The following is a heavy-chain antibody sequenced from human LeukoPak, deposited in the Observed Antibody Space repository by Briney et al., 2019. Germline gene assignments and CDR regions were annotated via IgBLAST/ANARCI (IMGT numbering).Heavy chain of an antibody. J-gene: IGHJ4*02. V-gene: IGHV3-21*01. D-gene: IGHD4-17*01. CDR1: GFTFSRYS. CDR3: ARAYTNGDYLDY. CDR2: ISDSSRHI. Sequence: GGSLRLSCAASGFTFSRYSVNWVRQAPGKGLEWVSCISDSSRHIYYADSVKGRFTISRDNAKSSASLQMNSLRVDDTAVYYCARAYTNGDYLDYWGQGTLVTVAS.